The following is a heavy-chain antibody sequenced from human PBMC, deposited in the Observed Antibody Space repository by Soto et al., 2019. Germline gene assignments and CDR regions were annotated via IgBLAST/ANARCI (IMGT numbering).Heavy chain of an antibody. CDR2: IIPIFGTA. CDR3: ARVWGIAVSVPSGAFDI. D-gene: IGHD6-19*01. V-gene: IGHV1-69*01. J-gene: IGHJ3*02. CDR1: GGTFSSSA. Sequence: QVQLVQSGAEVKKPGSSVNVSCKASGGTFSSSAISWVRQAPGQGLEWMGGIIPIFGTANYAQNFRGRVTITADESTSTAYMGLSSLRSEDTAVYYCARVWGIAVSVPSGAFDIWGQGTMVTVSS.